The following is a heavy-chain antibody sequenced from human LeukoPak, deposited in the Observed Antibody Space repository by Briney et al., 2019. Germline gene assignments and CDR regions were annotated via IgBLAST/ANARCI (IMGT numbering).Heavy chain of an antibody. J-gene: IGHJ5*02. V-gene: IGHV3-23*01. D-gene: IGHD6-13*01. CDR3: AKEKGISSWPHYNWFDP. CDR1: GFTFSSYA. CDR2: ISGSGGST. Sequence: PGGSLRLSCAASGFTFSSYAMSWVRQAPGKGLEWVSAISGSGGSTYYADSVKGRFTISRDNSKNTLYLQMNSLRAEDTAVYYCAKEKGISSWPHYNWFDPWGQGTLVIVSS.